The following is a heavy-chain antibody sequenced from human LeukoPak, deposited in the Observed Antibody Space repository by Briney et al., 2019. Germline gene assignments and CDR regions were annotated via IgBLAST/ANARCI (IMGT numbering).Heavy chain of an antibody. CDR2: ISYDGSNK. Sequence: PGRSLRLSCAASGFTFSSYAMHWVRQAPGKGLEWVAVISYDGSNKYYADSVKGRFTISRDNSKNTLYLQMSSLRAEDTAVYYCARPHLSGWAYCGGDCYPHAFDIWGQGTMVTVSS. D-gene: IGHD2-21*02. J-gene: IGHJ3*02. CDR1: GFTFSSYA. V-gene: IGHV3-30-3*01. CDR3: ARPHLSGWAYCGGDCYPHAFDI.